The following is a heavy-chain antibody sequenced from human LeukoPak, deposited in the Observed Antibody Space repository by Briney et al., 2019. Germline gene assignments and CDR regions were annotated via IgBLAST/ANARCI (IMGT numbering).Heavy chain of an antibody. CDR3: AHLVWEYVGGLDV. J-gene: IGHJ6*02. D-gene: IGHD1-26*01. Sequence: GGSLRLSCAASGFIFRSHGMNWVRQAPGKGLEWVSGIYTNGRDTRYAESVKGRFTISRDNSKNTLYLQMHSLRVEDTAVYYCAHLVWEYVGGLDVWGQGTTVTVSS. V-gene: IGHV3-23*05. CDR2: IYTNGRDT. CDR1: GFIFRSHG.